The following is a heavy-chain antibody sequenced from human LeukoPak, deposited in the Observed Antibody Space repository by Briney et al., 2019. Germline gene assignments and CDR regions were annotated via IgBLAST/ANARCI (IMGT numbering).Heavy chain of an antibody. V-gene: IGHV5-51*01. CDR3: ARANYYGSGSSSVQHWFDP. CDR2: IYPGDSDT. Sequence: GESLKISCKGSGYSFTSYWIGWVRQMPGKGLEWMGIIYPGDSDTRYSPSFQGQVTISADKSIGTAYLQWSCLKASDTAMYYCARANYYGSGSSSVQHWFDPWGQGTLVTVSS. J-gene: IGHJ5*02. CDR1: GYSFTSYW. D-gene: IGHD3-10*01.